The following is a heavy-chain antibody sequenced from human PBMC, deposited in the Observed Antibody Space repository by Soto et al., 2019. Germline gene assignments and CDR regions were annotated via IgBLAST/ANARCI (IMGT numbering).Heavy chain of an antibody. J-gene: IGHJ3*02. CDR2: IRSKANSYAT. CDR3: TRGLYCSGGSCYPNNDAFDI. CDR1: GFTFSGSA. D-gene: IGHD2-15*01. V-gene: IGHV3-73*01. Sequence: EVQLVESGGGLVQPGGSLKLSCAASGFTFSGSAMHWVRQASGKGLEWVGRIRSKANSYATAYAASVKGRFTISRDDSKNTAYLQMNSLKTEDTAVYYCTRGLYCSGGSCYPNNDAFDIWGQGTMVTVSS.